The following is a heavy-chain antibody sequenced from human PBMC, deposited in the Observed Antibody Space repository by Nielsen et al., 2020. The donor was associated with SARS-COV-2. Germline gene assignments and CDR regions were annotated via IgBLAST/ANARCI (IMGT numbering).Heavy chain of an antibody. V-gene: IGHV4-4*02. CDR2: IYHSGST. D-gene: IGHD5-18*01. Sequence: GSLRLSCAVSGGSISSSNWWSWVRQPPGKGLEWIGEIYHSGSTNYNPSLKSRVTISVDKSKNQFSLKLSSVTAADTAVYYCARLYSYGHNWFDPWGQGTLVTVSS. CDR1: GGSISSSNW. J-gene: IGHJ5*02. CDR3: ARLYSYGHNWFDP.